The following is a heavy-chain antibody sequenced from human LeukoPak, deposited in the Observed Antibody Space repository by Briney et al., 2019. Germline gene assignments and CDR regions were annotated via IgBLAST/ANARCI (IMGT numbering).Heavy chain of an antibody. J-gene: IGHJ4*02. CDR2: INKDGSEK. CDR1: QFIFRDYW. CDR3: ATDGSSFDY. Sequence: PRGSLRLSCAASQFIFRDYWMSWIRQAPGMGLEWVANINKDGSEKYYVDSVKGRFTISRDNAKNSLFLEMNSLRAEDTAVYYCATDGSSFDYWGQGTLVTVSS. V-gene: IGHV3-7*01. D-gene: IGHD2-15*01.